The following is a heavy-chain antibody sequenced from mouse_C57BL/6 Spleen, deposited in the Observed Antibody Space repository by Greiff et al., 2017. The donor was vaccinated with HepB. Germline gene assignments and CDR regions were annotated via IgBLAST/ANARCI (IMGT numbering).Heavy chain of an antibody. Sequence: QVQLQQSGAELVRPGTSVKMSCKASGYTFTNYWIGWAKQRPGHGLEWIGDIYPGGGYTNYNEKFKGKATLTADKSSSTAYMQFSSLTSEDSAIYYCARFTTVVAGYWYFDVWGTGTTVTVSS. V-gene: IGHV1-63*01. CDR1: GYTFTNYW. CDR3: ARFTTVVAGYWYFDV. CDR2: IYPGGGYT. D-gene: IGHD1-1*01. J-gene: IGHJ1*03.